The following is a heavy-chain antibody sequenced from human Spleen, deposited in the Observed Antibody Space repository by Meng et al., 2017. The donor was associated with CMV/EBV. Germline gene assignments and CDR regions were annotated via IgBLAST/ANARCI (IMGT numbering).Heavy chain of an antibody. Sequence: GGSLRLSCGVYGESFSGYYWSWVRQPPGKGLEWVANIKQDGSEKYYVDSVKGRFTISRDNSKSTLYLQMSGLRPEDTALYYCARAHNWKDFLDYWGQGTLVTVSS. V-gene: IGHV3-7*01. CDR3: ARAHNWKDFLDY. J-gene: IGHJ4*02. CDR1: GESFSGYY. CDR2: IKQDGSEK. D-gene: IGHD1-20*01.